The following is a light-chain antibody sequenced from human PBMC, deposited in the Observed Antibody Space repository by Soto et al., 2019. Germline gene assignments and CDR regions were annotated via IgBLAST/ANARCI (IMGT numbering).Light chain of an antibody. CDR2: GAS. Sequence: EIVLTQSPCTLSLSPGERATLSCRASQSVSSSYLAWYQQKPGQAPRLLIYGASSRATGIPDRFSGSGSGTDFILTISRLEPEDFAVYYCQHYGSSWTFGQGTKVDIK. CDR1: QSVSSSY. CDR3: QHYGSSWT. V-gene: IGKV3-20*01. J-gene: IGKJ1*01.